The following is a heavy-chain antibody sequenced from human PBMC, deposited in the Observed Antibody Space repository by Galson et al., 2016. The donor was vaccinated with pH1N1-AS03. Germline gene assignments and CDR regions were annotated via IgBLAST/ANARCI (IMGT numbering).Heavy chain of an antibody. V-gene: IGHV5-51*03. D-gene: IGHD5-24*01. CDR1: GFRFTTYW. Sequence: QSGAEVKKPGESLMISCKASGFRFTTYWIAWVRQLPGKGLEWMGFIYPGDSDTKYSPSFQGQVTISADKSISTAYLRWNSLKASDTAMYYCARGDGYNYYFDYWGQGPLV. J-gene: IGHJ4*02. CDR2: IYPGDSDT. CDR3: ARGDGYNYYFDY.